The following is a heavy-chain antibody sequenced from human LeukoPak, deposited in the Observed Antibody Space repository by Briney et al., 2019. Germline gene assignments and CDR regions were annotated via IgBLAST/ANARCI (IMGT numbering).Heavy chain of an antibody. CDR1: GGHFSGYY. J-gene: IGHJ4*02. D-gene: IGHD3-3*01. Sequence: SETLSLTCAVYGGHFSGYYWSWIRQPPGKGLEWIGYIFNSGSSRYNPSLKSRVTISGDTSKKQFSLKLTSVTAADTGVYYCARAGDYDFWSGQYYFDFWGRGILVTVSS. CDR2: IFNSGSS. V-gene: IGHV4-59*01. CDR3: ARAGDYDFWSGQYYFDF.